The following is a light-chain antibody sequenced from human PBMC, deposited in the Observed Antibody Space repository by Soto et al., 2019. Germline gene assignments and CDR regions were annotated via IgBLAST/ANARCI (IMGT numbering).Light chain of an antibody. CDR2: AAS. CDR3: QQYYSYPRT. J-gene: IGKJ1*01. CDR1: QGISSY. Sequence: AIRMTQSPSSFSASTGDRVTITCRASQGISSYLAWYQQKPGKAPKLLIYAASTLQSGVTSRFSGSGSGTDFTLTISCLQSEDFATYYGQQYYSYPRTVGQGTKVEIK. V-gene: IGKV1-8*01.